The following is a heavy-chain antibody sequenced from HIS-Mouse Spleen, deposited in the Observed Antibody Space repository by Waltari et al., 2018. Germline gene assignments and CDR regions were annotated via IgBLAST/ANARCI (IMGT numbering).Heavy chain of an antibody. CDR3: ARGDCSSTSCYYHYFDY. CDR1: GYSISSGYY. D-gene: IGHD2-2*01. J-gene: IGHJ4*02. Sequence: QVQLQESGPGLVKPSETLSLTCTVSGYSISSGYYWGWLRQPPGKGLEWIGSIYHSGSTYYNPSLKSRVTISVDTSKNQFSLKLSSVTAADTAVYYCARGDCSSTSCYYHYFDYWGQGTLVTVSS. V-gene: IGHV4-38-2*02. CDR2: IYHSGST.